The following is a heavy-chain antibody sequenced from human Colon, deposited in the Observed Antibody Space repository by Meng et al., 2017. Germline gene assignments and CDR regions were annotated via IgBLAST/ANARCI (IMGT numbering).Heavy chain of an antibody. CDR3: ARGRGGYYVVVTALFDP. Sequence: QVQLQQWGAGLLKPPETLSFTCAVYGGSFSGYYWSWIRQPPGKGREWIGEINHSGSTNYNPSLKGRVTISVDTSKNKFSLKLSSVTAADTAVYYCARGRGGYYVVVTALFDPWGQGTLVTVSS. V-gene: IGHV4-34*01. CDR2: INHSGST. J-gene: IGHJ5*02. D-gene: IGHD2-21*02. CDR1: GGSFSGYY.